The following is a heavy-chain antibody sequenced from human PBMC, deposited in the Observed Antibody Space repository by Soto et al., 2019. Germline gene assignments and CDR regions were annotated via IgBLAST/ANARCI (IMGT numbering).Heavy chain of an antibody. V-gene: IGHV1-69*02. CDR2: IIPLFGIT. CDR1: GGIFNRYS. J-gene: IGHJ4*02. CDR3: ATFYGGDCTTTTCYGDFDY. Sequence: QVQLVQSGAEVKKPGSSVKVSCKASGGIFNRYSVSWVRQALGQGLEWMGRIIPLFGITNYAQKFQGRVMITADKSTNTAYMEVNGLRSEDTALYYCATFYGGDCTTTTCYGDFDYWGQGTLVTVTS. D-gene: IGHD2-2*01.